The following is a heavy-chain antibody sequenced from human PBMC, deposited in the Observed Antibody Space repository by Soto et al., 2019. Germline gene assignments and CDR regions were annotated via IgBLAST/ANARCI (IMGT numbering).Heavy chain of an antibody. CDR1: GVTVTNYY. CDR2: IEHHVRT. D-gene: IGHD3-10*01. J-gene: IGHJ4*02. CDR3: STGVYGVYLDY. V-gene: IGHV4-59*02. Sequence: XGTLSLSCTVCGVTVTNYYWSWVRQPPGKGLEWIAYIEHHVRTECKPSLQSRVTISRDSSQNQVSLSLHSVTPADTAVYFRSTGVYGVYLDYWAQGALVTVSS.